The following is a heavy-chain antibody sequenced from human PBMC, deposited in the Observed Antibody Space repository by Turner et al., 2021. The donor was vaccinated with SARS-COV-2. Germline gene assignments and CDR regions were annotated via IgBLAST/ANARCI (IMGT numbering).Heavy chain of an antibody. V-gene: IGHV3-30-3*01. D-gene: IGHD1-26*01. CDR3: ARDLSGSYTYFDY. CDR2: ITDDGSDK. J-gene: IGHJ4*02. Sequence: QVQLVESGGGVFQPGRSLTLPCAATGFTFSTYAMHWVRQAQGKGREWVAVITDDGSDKYDADSVKGRFTITRDNYKNTLYLQMNSLRAEDTAVYYCARDLSGSYTYFDYWGQGTLVTVSS. CDR1: GFTFSTYA.